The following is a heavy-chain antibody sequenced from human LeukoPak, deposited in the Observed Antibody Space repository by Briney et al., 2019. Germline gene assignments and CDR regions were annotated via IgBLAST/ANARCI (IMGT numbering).Heavy chain of an antibody. V-gene: IGHV4-39*07. J-gene: IGHJ3*02. CDR2: IYYSGST. CDR3: ARSDYCGGDCYHDAFDI. D-gene: IGHD2-21*02. Sequence: ASETLSLTCTVSGGSISSSSYYWGWIRQPPGKGLEWIGSIYYSGSTYYNPSLKSRVTISVDTSKNQFSLKLSSVTAADTAVYYCARSDYCGGDCYHDAFDIWGQGTMVTVSS. CDR1: GGSISSSSYY.